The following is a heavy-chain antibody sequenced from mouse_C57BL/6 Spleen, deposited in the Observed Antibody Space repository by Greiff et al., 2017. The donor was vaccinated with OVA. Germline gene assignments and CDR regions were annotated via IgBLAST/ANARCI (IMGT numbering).Heavy chain of an antibody. Sequence: EVMLVESGGGLVKPGGSLKLSCAASGFTFSDYGMHWVRQAPEKGLEWVAYISSGSSTIYYADTVKGRFTISTDNAKNTLFLQMTSLRSEDTAMYYCARNYYYGSSPFAYWGQGTLVTVSA. CDR2: ISSGSSTI. D-gene: IGHD1-1*01. CDR1: GFTFSDYG. J-gene: IGHJ3*01. CDR3: ARNYYYGSSPFAY. V-gene: IGHV5-17*01.